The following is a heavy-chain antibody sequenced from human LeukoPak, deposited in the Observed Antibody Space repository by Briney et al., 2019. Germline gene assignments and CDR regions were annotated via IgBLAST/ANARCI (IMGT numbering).Heavy chain of an antibody. J-gene: IGHJ4*02. Sequence: PGGSLRLSCAASTFTFSGYAMTWVRQAPGKGLEWVSAISGSGGSTYYADSVKGRFTISRDNSKNTLYLQMNSLRAEDTAVYYCAKKVEYSSSSPFDYWGQGTLVTVSS. CDR3: AKKVEYSSSSPFDY. CDR2: ISGSGGST. CDR1: TFTFSGYA. D-gene: IGHD6-6*01. V-gene: IGHV3-23*01.